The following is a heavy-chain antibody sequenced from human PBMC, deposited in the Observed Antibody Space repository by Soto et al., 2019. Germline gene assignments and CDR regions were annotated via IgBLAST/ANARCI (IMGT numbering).Heavy chain of an antibody. CDR3: VKDPSEYNWNYVPRGSFDY. CDR2: ISSNGGST. Sequence: GGSLRLSCSASGFTFSSYAMHWVRQAPGKGLEYVSAISSNGGSTYYADSVKGRFTISRDNSKNTLYLQMSSLRAEDTAVYYCVKDPSEYNWNYVPRGSFDYWGQGTLVTVSS. J-gene: IGHJ4*02. D-gene: IGHD1-7*01. CDR1: GFTFSSYA. V-gene: IGHV3-64D*08.